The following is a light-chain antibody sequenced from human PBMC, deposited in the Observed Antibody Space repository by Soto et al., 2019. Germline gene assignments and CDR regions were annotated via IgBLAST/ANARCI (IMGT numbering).Light chain of an antibody. CDR1: QSISSY. V-gene: IGKV1-39*01. CDR2: AAS. J-gene: IGKJ1*01. Sequence: DIQMTQSPSSLSASVGDRVTITCRASQSISSYLNWYQQKPGKAPKLLIYAASSLQSGVPSRFSGSGSGTEFTLTIISLQPQDFSTYYCQQSYSTPQTFGQGTKVDIK. CDR3: QQSYSTPQT.